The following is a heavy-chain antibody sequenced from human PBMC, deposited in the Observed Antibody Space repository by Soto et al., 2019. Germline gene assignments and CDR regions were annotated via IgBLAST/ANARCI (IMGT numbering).Heavy chain of an antibody. D-gene: IGHD3-3*01. Sequence: EVQLLESGGGLVQPGGSLSLSFAAAGLPFTTYPLPWVRRPPGRGLKWVSTFSGRGGSTYYADSVRGRFTISRDNSKNTLFLQMNSLRVEDTAIYYCARDWTGDTCPCLDVWGQGTTVSVSS. J-gene: IGHJ6*02. V-gene: IGHV3-23*01. CDR3: ARDWTGDTCPCLDV. CDR1: GLPFTTYP. CDR2: FSGRGGST.